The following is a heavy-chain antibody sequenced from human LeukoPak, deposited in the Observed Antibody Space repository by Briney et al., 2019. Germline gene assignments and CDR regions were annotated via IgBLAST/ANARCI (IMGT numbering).Heavy chain of an antibody. CDR1: GFTFSSYW. CDR3: ARDWCGYGTFYYYYYGMDV. J-gene: IGHJ6*02. V-gene: IGHV3-7*01. CDR2: IKQDGREK. Sequence: GGSLRLSCAASGFTFSSYWVSWVREAPGKGREGVANIKQDGREKYYVDSVKARFTISRDNAKSSLYLQMNSLRAEDTVVYYCARDWCGYGTFYYYYYGMDVWGQGTTVTVSS. D-gene: IGHD5-18*01.